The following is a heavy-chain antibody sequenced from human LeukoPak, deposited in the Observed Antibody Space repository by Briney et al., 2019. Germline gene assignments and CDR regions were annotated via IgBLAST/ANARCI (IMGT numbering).Heavy chain of an antibody. V-gene: IGHV4-39*02. J-gene: IGHJ1*01. CDR3: ARYYYDSSGYYAEYFQY. CDR1: GGSISSSSYY. D-gene: IGHD3-22*01. CDR2: INHSGGT. Sequence: SETLSLTCTVSGGSISSSSYYWGWIRQPPGKGLEWIGDINHSGGTNYNPSLKSRVTISIDTSKNHFSLKLSSVTAADTAVYYCARYYYDSSGYYAEYFQYWGQGTLVTVSS.